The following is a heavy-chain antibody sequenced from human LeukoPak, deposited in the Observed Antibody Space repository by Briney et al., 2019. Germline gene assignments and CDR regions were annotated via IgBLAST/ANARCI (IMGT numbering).Heavy chain of an antibody. Sequence: PSETLSLTCTVSGGSISSYYWSWIRQPPGKGLEWIGYINDSGSTNSNSSLKSRVTMSVDTSKNQFSLKLSSVTAADTAVYYCTRRGRNNWGEGNDYWGQGTLVTVSS. CDR2: INDSGST. CDR3: TRRGRNNWGEGNDY. CDR1: GGSISSYY. J-gene: IGHJ4*02. V-gene: IGHV4-59*08. D-gene: IGHD1-1*01.